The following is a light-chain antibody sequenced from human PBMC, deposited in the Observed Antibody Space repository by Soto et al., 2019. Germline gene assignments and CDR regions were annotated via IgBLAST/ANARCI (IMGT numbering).Light chain of an antibody. CDR1: ESFSTS. V-gene: IGKV3-15*01. Sequence: EIVMTQSPAILYVSPGERATLYCRASESFSTSVAWYQQKPGQPPRLLIYGASTRATTIPGRFSGSGSGTEFTLTISSLQSEDFAVYYCQQYNNWPLTFGGGTKVEIK. CDR3: QQYNNWPLT. CDR2: GAS. J-gene: IGKJ4*01.